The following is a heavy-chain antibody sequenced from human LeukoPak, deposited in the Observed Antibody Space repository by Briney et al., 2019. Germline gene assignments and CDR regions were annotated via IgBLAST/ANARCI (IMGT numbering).Heavy chain of an antibody. J-gene: IGHJ3*02. Sequence: QPGGSLRLACAASGFTVSRNYMSWVRQAPGKGLERVSVISSGGNTYYTDSVKGRFTISRDNSKNTLYLQMSSLRVEDTAVYYCARNDRGAFDIWGQGTMVTVSS. CDR3: ARNDRGAFDI. V-gene: IGHV3-53*01. D-gene: IGHD3-22*01. CDR1: GFTVSRNY. CDR2: ISSGGNT.